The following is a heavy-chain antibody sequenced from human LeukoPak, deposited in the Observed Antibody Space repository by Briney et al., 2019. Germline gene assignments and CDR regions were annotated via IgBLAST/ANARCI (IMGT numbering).Heavy chain of an antibody. CDR2: ISVYNGNT. D-gene: IGHD6-19*01. V-gene: IGHV1-18*04. CDR3: ARSREQWLVNDAFDI. J-gene: IGHJ3*02. Sequence: GASVKVSCKASGYTFSGYYIHWVRQAPGQGLEWLGWISVYNGNTYYVQKFQGRVTMTTDTSTTTAYMEVRRLRSDDTAVYYCARSREQWLVNDAFDIWGQGTMVTVSS. CDR1: GYTFSGYY.